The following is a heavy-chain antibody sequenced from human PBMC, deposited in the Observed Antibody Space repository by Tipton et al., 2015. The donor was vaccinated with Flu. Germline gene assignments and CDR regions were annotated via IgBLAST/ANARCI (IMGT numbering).Heavy chain of an antibody. CDR1: GGSISSGDYY. J-gene: IGHJ4*02. CDR2: IYYSGST. CDR3: AREYDRSGYGFLDY. D-gene: IGHD3-22*01. Sequence: TLSLTCTVSGGSISSGDYYWSWIRQPPGKGLEWIGYIYYSGSTYYNPSLKSRVTISVDTSKNQFSLKLSSVTAADTAVYYCAREYDRSGYGFLDYWGQGTLVTVSS. V-gene: IGHV4-30-4*01.